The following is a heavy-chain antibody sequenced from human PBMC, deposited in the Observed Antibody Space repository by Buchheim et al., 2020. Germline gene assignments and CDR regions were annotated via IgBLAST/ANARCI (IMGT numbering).Heavy chain of an antibody. J-gene: IGHJ4*02. V-gene: IGHV4-59*01. CDR3: ARDRGSYGDLYYFDY. CDR2: IYYSGST. Sequence: QVQLQESGPGLVKPSETLSLTCTVSGGSISSYYWSWIRQPPGKGLEWIGYIYYSGSTNYNPSLRRRVTISVDTSKNQFSLKLSSVTAADTAVYYCARDRGSYGDLYYFDYWGQGTL. D-gene: IGHD1-26*01. CDR1: GGSISSYY.